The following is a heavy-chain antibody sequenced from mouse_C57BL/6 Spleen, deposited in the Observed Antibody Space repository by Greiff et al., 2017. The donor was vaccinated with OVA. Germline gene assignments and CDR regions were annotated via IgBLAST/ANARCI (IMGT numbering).Heavy chain of an antibody. V-gene: IGHV1-82*01. CDR3: AREGFDY. CDR1: GYAFSSSW. Sequence: VQVVESGPELVKPGASVKISCKASGYAFSSSWMNWVKQRPGKGLEWIGRIYPGDGDTNYNGKFKGKATLTADKSSSTAYMQLSSLTSEDSAVYFCAREGFDYWGQGTTLTVSS. CDR2: IYPGDGDT. J-gene: IGHJ2*01.